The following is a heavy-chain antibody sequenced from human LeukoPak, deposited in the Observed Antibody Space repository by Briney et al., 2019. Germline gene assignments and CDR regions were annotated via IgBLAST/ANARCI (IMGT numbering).Heavy chain of an antibody. V-gene: IGHV3-66*01. J-gene: IGHJ4*02. CDR2: IYSGGST. D-gene: IGHD2-15*01. CDR1: GFTVSSNY. CDR3: ARDSFCSGGSCYSDY. Sequence: GGSLRLSCAASGFTVSSNYMSWVRQAPGKGLEWVSVIYSGGSTYYADSVKGRFTISRDNSKNTLYLQVNSLRAEDTAVYYCARDSFCSGGSCYSDYWGQGTLVTVSS.